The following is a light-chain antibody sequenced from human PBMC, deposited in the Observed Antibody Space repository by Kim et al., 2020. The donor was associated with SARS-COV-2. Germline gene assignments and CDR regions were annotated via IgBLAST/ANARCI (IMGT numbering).Light chain of an antibody. CDR3: QHYSTTPLT. J-gene: IGKJ4*01. CDR1: QSVSTS. CDR2: GAS. Sequence: EIVMTQSPATLCVSPGERATLSCRASQSVSTSLAWYQQKPGQAPRLLIYGASTRATGIPARFSGSGSGTEITLTISSLQSEDFAVYTCQHYSTTPLTFGGGTRWISN. V-gene: IGKV3-15*01.